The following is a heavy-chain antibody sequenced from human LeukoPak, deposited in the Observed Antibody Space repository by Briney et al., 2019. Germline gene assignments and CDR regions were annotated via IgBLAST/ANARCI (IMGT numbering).Heavy chain of an antibody. D-gene: IGHD4-17*01. CDR1: GGSISSGDYI. CDR2: MHYGGSP. V-gene: IGHV4-30-4*01. CDR3: TRGLTTDKIDY. J-gene: IGHJ4*02. Sequence: SQTLSLTCTVSGGSISSGDYIWTWIRQPPGKGLEWIGRMHYGGSPSYNPSLQSRLTISADTSKNQFSLNLYSVTAADTAAYYCTRGLTTDKIDYWGQGTLVTVSS.